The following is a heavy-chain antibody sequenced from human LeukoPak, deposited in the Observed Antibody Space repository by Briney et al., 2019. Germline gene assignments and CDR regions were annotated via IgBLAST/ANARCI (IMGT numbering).Heavy chain of an antibody. CDR1: GFTFSSYA. CDR2: ISYDGSNK. J-gene: IGHJ4*02. V-gene: IGHV3-30-3*01. Sequence: GRSLRLSCAASGFTFSSYAMHWVRQAPGKGLEWVAVISYDGSNKYYADSVKGRFTISRDNAKNTLYLQMNSLRAEDTAVYYCARGIAAAGKLPYYWGQGTLVTVSS. CDR3: ARGIAAAGKLPYY. D-gene: IGHD6-13*01.